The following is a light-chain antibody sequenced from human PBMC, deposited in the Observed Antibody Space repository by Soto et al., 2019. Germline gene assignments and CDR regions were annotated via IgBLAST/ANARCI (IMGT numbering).Light chain of an antibody. CDR3: ASWDDNLNGPLL. CDR2: NNN. V-gene: IGLV1-44*01. CDR1: SSNIGRNS. J-gene: IGLJ2*01. Sequence: QSVLTQPPSASGTPGQRVTNSCSGGSSNIGRNSVSWYQQVPGTAPKLIIFNNNERPSGIPGRFSGSKSGASASLAIVGLQSEDEADYFCASWDDNLNGPLLFGGGTKLTVL.